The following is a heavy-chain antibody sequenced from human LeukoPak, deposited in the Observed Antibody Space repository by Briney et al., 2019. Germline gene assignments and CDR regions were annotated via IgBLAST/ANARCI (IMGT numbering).Heavy chain of an antibody. CDR2: ISASGSAT. D-gene: IGHD1-26*01. CDR3: AMGLFDY. CDR1: GFIFSNYG. J-gene: IGHJ4*02. Sequence: PGGSLRLSCAASGFIFSNYGMNWVRQAPGKGLEWVAAISASGSATSYADSVRGRFTISRDNAKKSLYLQMNSLRDDDTAVYYCAMGLFDYWGQGTLVTVSS. V-gene: IGHV3-23*01.